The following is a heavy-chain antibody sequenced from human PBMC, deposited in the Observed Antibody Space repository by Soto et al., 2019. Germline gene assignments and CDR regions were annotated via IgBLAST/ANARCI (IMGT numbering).Heavy chain of an antibody. V-gene: IGHV1-18*01. CDR2: ISDYNGNT. CDR1: GYTFTNYG. D-gene: IGHD3-10*01. CDR3: AREGYYSGSGTYSPPRYYGMDA. J-gene: IGHJ6*02. Sequence: QVQLVQSGAEVKKPGASVKVSCKASGYTFTNYGITWVRQAPGQGLEWMGWISDYNGNTFYGKKFQGRVTMTTDTSTRTAYMERKSLRSDDTAVYYCAREGYYSGSGTYSPPRYYGMDACGQGTTVTVSS.